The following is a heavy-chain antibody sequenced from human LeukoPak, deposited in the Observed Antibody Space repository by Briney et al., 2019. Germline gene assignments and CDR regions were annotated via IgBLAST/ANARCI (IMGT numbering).Heavy chain of an antibody. J-gene: IGHJ6*02. CDR3: ARSTKDGMDV. V-gene: IGHV3-53*04. D-gene: IGHD2-2*01. CDR2: IYSGGST. CDR1: GFTFSSYA. Sequence: GGSLRLSCAASGFTFSSYAMHWVRQAPGKGLEWVSVIYSGGSTYYADSVKGRFTISRHNSKNTLYLQMNSLRAEDTAVYYCARSTKDGMDVWGQGTTVTVSS.